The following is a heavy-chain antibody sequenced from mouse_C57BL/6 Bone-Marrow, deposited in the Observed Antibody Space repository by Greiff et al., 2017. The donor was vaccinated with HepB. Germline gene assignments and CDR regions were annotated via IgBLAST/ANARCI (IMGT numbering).Heavy chain of an antibody. Sequence: EVQGVESGGDLVKPGGSLKLSCAASGFTFSSYGMSWVRQTPDKRLEWVATISSGGSYTYYPDSVKGRFTISRDNAKNTLYLQMSSLKSEDTAMYYCARHDVYFSWFAYWGQGTLVTVSA. CDR3: ARHDVYFSWFAY. CDR1: GFTFSSYG. V-gene: IGHV5-6*01. CDR2: ISSGGSYT. D-gene: IGHD2-3*01. J-gene: IGHJ3*01.